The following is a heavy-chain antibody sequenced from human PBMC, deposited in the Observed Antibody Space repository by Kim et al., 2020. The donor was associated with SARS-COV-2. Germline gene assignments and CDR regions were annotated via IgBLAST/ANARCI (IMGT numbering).Heavy chain of an antibody. CDR1: GFTFSTYN. D-gene: IGHD3-16*01. J-gene: IGHJ4*02. CDR2: IFYDGKTR. V-gene: IGHV3-33*01. Sequence: GGSLRLSCAASGFTFSTYNLHWVRQAPGKGLEWVAAIFYDGKTRYYGDSVNGRFTVSRDNSKNTLFLQMNSLSAEDTAVYYCAREGVDVNMMTSFFDFWGQGTLVTVSS. CDR3: AREGVDVNMMTSFFDF.